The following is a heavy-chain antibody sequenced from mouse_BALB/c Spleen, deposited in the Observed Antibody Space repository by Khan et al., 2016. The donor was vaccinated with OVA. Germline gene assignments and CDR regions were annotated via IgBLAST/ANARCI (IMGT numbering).Heavy chain of an antibody. CDR3: AKSRGRIPAMDY. Sequence: QIQLVQSGPELKKPGETVKISCKASGYTFTITGMNWVKQAPGKGLKWMGWINTNSGEPTYAEEFKGRFAFSLETSAITAYLQINNLENEVTATYSAAKSRGRIPAMDYWGQGTSVTVSS. D-gene: IGHD1-3*01. CDR2: INTNSGEP. CDR1: GYTFTITG. V-gene: IGHV9-3*02. J-gene: IGHJ4*01.